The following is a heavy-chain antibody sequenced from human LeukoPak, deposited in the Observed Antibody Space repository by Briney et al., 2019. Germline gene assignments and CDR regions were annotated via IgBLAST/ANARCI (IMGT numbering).Heavy chain of an antibody. CDR2: ISTSGSSI. J-gene: IGHJ3*02. CDR1: GFTFDSYA. CDR3: ARDGVRGVPRAFDI. V-gene: IGHV3-21*01. Sequence: GGSLRLSCAASGFTFDSYAMSWVRQAPGKGLEWVSSISTSGSSIYYADSVKGRFTISRDNARNSLYLQMNSLRVEDTAVYYCARDGVRGVPRAFDIWGQGTMVTVSS. D-gene: IGHD3-10*01.